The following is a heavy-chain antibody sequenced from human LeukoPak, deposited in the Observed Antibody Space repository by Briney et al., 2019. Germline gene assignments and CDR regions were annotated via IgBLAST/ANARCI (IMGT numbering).Heavy chain of an antibody. CDR1: GGSISSSSYY. V-gene: IGHV4-39*07. D-gene: IGHD3-3*01. J-gene: IGHJ4*02. Sequence: SETLSLTCTVPGGSISSSSYYWGWIRQPPGKGLEWIGSMYYSGITYYKPSLKSRVTISVDTSKNQFSLKLSSVTAADTAMYYCARTFRVAIFDYWGQGTLVTVSS. CDR2: MYYSGIT. CDR3: ARTFRVAIFDY.